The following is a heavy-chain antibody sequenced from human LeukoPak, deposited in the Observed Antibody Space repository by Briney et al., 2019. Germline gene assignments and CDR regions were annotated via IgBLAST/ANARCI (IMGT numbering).Heavy chain of an antibody. D-gene: IGHD6-19*01. V-gene: IGHV1-69*05. CDR2: IIPIFGTA. J-gene: IGHJ4*02. CDR1: GGTFSSYA. CDR3: ARIPGYSSGWFFRESDY. Sequence: SVKVSCKASGGTFSSYAISWVRQAPGQGLEWMGGIIPIFGTANYAQKLQGRVTMTTDTSTSTAYMELRSLRSDDTAVYYCARIPGYSSGWFFRESDYWGQGTLVTVSS.